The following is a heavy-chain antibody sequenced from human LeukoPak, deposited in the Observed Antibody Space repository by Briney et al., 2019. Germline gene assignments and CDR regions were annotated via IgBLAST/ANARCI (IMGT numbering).Heavy chain of an antibody. CDR1: GYTLTELS. Sequence: ASVKVSCKVSGYTLTELSMHWVRQATGKGLEWMGGFDPEDGETIYAQKFQGRVTMTEDTSTDTAYMELSSLRSEDTAVYYCATVPYYYDSSGYRRWYYFDYWGQGTLVTVSS. D-gene: IGHD3-22*01. V-gene: IGHV1-24*01. CDR3: ATVPYYYDSSGYRRWYYFDY. CDR2: FDPEDGET. J-gene: IGHJ4*02.